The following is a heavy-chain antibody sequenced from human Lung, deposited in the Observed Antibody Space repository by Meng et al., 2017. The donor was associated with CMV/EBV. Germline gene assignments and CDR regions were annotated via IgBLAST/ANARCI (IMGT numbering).Heavy chain of an antibody. Sequence: SCAASGFTFSSYWMSWVRQAPGKGLEWVANMKQDGGAEYYVDSVKGRFTISRDNAKNSLYVQMNSLRAENTAVYYCARDRFGGSSLDASRQGTLVTVSS. CDR1: GFTFSSYW. CDR2: MKQDGGAE. CDR3: ARDRFGGSSLDA. D-gene: IGHD6-6*01. V-gene: IGHV3-7*01. J-gene: IGHJ5*02.